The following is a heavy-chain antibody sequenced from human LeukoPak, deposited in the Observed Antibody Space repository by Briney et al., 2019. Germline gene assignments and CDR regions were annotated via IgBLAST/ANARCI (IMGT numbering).Heavy chain of an antibody. V-gene: IGHV3-21*04. CDR3: TTDTDQFAAFYYYSYMDV. CDR2: ITSSSSYI. Sequence: TGGSLRLSCAASGFTFSRYSMNWVRQAPGKGLEWVSSITSSSSYIYYADSVKGRFTISRDNAKNSLYLQMNSLKTEDTAVYYCTTDTDQFAAFYYYSYMDVWGKGTTVTISS. D-gene: IGHD4-17*01. J-gene: IGHJ6*03. CDR1: GFTFSRYS.